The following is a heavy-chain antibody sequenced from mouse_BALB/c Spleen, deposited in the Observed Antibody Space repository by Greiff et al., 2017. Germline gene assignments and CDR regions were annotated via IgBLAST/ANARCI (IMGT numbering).Heavy chain of an antibody. V-gene: IGHV1S41*01. CDR3: AVYYDYDGGFAY. CDR2: IAPGSGST. D-gene: IGHD2-4*01. J-gene: IGHJ3*01. CDR1: GYTFTSYW. Sequence: DLVKPGASVKLSCKASGYTFTSYWINWIKQRPGRGLEWIGRIAPGSGSTYYNEMFKGKATLTVDTSSSTAYIQLSSLSSEDSAVYFCAVYYDYDGGFAYWGQGTLVTVSA.